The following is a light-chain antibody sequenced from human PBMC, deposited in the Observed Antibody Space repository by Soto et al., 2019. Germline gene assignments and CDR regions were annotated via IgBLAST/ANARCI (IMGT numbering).Light chain of an antibody. V-gene: IGKV1-39*01. Sequence: DIHMTQSPSSLSASVGDRVTIICRASQSISSYLNWYQQKPGKAPKLLIYAASSLQSGVPSRFSGSRSGTDFTLTVSSLQPEDFATYYCHQTYDIPTFGQGTRLEI. CDR3: HQTYDIPT. J-gene: IGKJ5*01. CDR1: QSISSY. CDR2: AAS.